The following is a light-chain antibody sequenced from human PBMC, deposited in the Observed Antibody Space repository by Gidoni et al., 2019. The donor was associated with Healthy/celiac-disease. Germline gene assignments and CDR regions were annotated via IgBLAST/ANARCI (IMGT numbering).Light chain of an antibody. CDR3: QQYNNWPPVT. CDR1: QSVSSN. CDR2: GAS. J-gene: IGKJ1*01. V-gene: IGKV3-15*01. Sequence: EIVMTQSPATLSVSPGERATLHCRASQSVSSNLAWYQQKPGQAPRLLIYGASTRATGIPARFSGSGSGTEFTLTISSLQSEDFAVYYCQQYNNWPPVTFGQGTKVEIK.